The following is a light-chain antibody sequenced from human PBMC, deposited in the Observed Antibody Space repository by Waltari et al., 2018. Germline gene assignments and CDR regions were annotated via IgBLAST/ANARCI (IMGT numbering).Light chain of an antibody. CDR2: HAY. V-gene: IGKV3-11*01. J-gene: IGKJ4*01. CDR1: QLIQGY. Sequence: EFVLTQYPATLSLSPGGRATISCTARQLIQGYLALYQQKPGQAPRLLIYHAYNRATGVPARFSGSASETDFTLTISSLEPEDSAIYYCQQRADWPLTFGGGTTVEIK. CDR3: QQRADWPLT.